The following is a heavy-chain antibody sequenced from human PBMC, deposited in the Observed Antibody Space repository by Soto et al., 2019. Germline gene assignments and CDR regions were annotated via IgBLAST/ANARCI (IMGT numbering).Heavy chain of an antibody. J-gene: IGHJ6*02. Sequence: SETLSLTXTVSGGSISSYYWSWIRQPAGKGLEWIGRIYTSGSTNYNPSLKSRVTMSVDTSKNQFSLKLSSVTAADTAVYYCARGTTVTSYYGMDVWGQGTTVTVSS. CDR1: GGSISSYY. V-gene: IGHV4-4*07. CDR3: ARGTTVTSYYGMDV. CDR2: IYTSGST. D-gene: IGHD4-17*01.